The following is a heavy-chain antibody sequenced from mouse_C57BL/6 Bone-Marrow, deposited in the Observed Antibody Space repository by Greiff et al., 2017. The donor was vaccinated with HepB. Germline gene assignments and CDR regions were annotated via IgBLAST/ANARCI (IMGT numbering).Heavy chain of an antibody. CDR3: SRDLDYYGSYYYDMHY. V-gene: IGHV3-6*01. CDR1: VYSITSGYY. CDR2: ISYDGSN. D-gene: IGHD1-1*01. J-gene: IGHJ4*01. Sequence: EVKLMESGPGLLKPSQSLSLTCSVTVYSITSGYYWNWFRQFPGNKLEWMGYISYDGSNNYNPSPKNRIYITRDTSKNQFFLKLNSVTTEDTATYYCSRDLDYYGSYYYDMHYWAQLTSVTVSS.